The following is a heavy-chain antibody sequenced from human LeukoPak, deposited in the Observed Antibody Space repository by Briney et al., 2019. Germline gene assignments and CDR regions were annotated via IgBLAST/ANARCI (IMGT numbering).Heavy chain of an antibody. CDR3: ASHTRGAWPASSGWYNYYYYGTDV. J-gene: IGHJ6*02. V-gene: IGHV4-59*08. Sequence: PSETLSLTCTVSGGSISSYYWSWIRQPPGKGLEWIGYIYYSGSTNYNPSLKSRVTISVDTSKNQFSLKLSSVTAADTAVYYCASHTRGAWPASSGWYNYYYYGTDVWGQGTTVTVSS. D-gene: IGHD6-19*01. CDR2: IYYSGST. CDR1: GGSISSYY.